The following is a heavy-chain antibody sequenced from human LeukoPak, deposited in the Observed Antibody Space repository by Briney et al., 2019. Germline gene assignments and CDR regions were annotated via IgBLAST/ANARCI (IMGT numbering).Heavy chain of an antibody. D-gene: IGHD6-13*01. Sequence: PSETLSLTCAVYGGSFSGYYWSWIRQPPGKGLEWIGEINHSGSTNYNPSLKSRVTISVDTSKNQFSLQLNSVTPEDTAVYYCAREDRQQLVFGYWGQGTLVTVSS. CDR3: AREDRQQLVFGY. V-gene: IGHV4-34*01. CDR2: INHSGST. CDR1: GGSFSGYY. J-gene: IGHJ4*02.